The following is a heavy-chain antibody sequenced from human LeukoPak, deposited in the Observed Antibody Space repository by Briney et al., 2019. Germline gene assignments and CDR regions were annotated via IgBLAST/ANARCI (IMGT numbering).Heavy chain of an antibody. CDR2: IWYDGSNK. J-gene: IGHJ6*04. V-gene: IGHV3-33*01. Sequence: GGSLRLSCAASGFTFSSCGMHWVRQAPGKGLEWVAVIWYDGSNKYYADSVKGRFTISRDNSKNTLYLQMNSLRAEDTAVYYCARDYDSSWYPVYYGMDVWGKGTTVTVSS. CDR3: ARDYDSSWYPVYYGMDV. CDR1: GFTFSSCG. D-gene: IGHD6-13*01.